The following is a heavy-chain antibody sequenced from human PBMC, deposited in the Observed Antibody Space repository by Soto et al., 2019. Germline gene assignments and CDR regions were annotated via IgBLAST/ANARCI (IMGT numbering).Heavy chain of an antibody. J-gene: IGHJ6*02. V-gene: IGHV4-34*01. CDR1: GGSFSGYY. D-gene: IGHD3-3*01. CDR3: ARDHDDSWRGYPHRYYHCGMDV. Sequence: SETLSLTCAVYGGSFSGYYWSWIRQPPGKXLEWIGEINHSGSTNYNPSLKSRVTISVDTSKNQFSLKLSPVTAAATAVYYCARDHDDSWRGYPHRYYHCGMDVWGQGTTVTVSS. CDR2: INHSGST.